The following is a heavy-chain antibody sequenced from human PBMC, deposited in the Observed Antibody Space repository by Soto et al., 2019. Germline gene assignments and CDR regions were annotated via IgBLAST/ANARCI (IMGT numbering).Heavy chain of an antibody. J-gene: IGHJ4*02. V-gene: IGHV4-59*01. Sequence: QVQLQESGPGLVKPSETLSLTCTVAGGAISRYYWSWIPQPPGQGLEWIGYIYYRGGPNPNPSLKSRVTISVDTSKSQSSRKLSSVTAAETAVYYCARRGYSYGYPYFDYCGPGTLVTVAP. D-gene: IGHD5-18*01. CDR3: ARRGYSYGYPYFDY. CDR1: GGAISRYY. CDR2: IYYRGGP.